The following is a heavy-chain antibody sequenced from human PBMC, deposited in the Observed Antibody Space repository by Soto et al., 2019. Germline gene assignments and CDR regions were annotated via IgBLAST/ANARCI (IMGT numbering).Heavy chain of an antibody. D-gene: IGHD5-12*01. J-gene: IGHJ6*01. CDR2: ISYDGSNK. CDR1: GFTFSSYA. V-gene: IGHV3-30-3*01. Sequence: QVQLVESGGGVVQPGRSLRLSCAASGFTFSSYAMHWVRQAPGKGLEWVAVISYDGSNKYYADSVKGRFTISRDNSKNTLYLQMNSLRAEDTAVYYCARDGSRGGWLQLYYYGMDVW. CDR3: ARDGSRGGWLQLYYYGMDV.